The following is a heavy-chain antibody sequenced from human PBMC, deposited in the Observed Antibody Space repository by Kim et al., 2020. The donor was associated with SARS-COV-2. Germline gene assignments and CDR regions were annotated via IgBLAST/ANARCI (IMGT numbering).Heavy chain of an antibody. V-gene: IGHV3-15*01. D-gene: IGHD1-1*01. CDR2: IKSKTDGGTT. CDR1: GFTFSNAW. Sequence: GGSLRLSCAASGFTFSNAWMSWVRQAPGKGLEWVGRIKSKTDGGTTDYAAPVKGRFTISRDDSKNTLYLQMNSLKTEDTAVYYCTTDESNLERRSRLCYWGQGTLVTVSS. CDR3: TTDESNLERRSRLCY. J-gene: IGHJ4*02.